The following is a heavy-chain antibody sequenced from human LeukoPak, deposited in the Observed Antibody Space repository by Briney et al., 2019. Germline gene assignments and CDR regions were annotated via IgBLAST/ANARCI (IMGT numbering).Heavy chain of an antibody. Sequence: PSETLSLTCAVYGGSFSGYYWSWIRQPPGKGLEWIGEINHSGSTNYNPSLKSRATISLDTSKSQFSLKLNSVTAADTAVYYCARGVTDPNWGQGTLVTVSS. CDR2: INHSGST. J-gene: IGHJ4*02. V-gene: IGHV4-34*01. D-gene: IGHD2-21*02. CDR3: ARGVTDPN. CDR1: GGSFSGYY.